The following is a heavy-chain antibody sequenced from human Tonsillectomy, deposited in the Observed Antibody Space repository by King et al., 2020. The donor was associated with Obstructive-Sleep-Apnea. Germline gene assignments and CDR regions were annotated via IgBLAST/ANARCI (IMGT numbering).Heavy chain of an antibody. CDR3: AGGDHDDSSDYRGAFDY. D-gene: IGHD3-22*01. Sequence: VQLVESGGDVVQPGKSLRLSCAASGFTFSPFTMHWVRQAPGKGLEWVAVISYDGSNKYYADSVKGRFTISRDNSKKTLSLQMNGLRDEDTALYYCAGGDHDDSSDYRGAFDYWGQGTLVTVSS. CDR2: ISYDGSNK. J-gene: IGHJ4*02. V-gene: IGHV3-30-3*01. CDR1: GFTFSPFT.